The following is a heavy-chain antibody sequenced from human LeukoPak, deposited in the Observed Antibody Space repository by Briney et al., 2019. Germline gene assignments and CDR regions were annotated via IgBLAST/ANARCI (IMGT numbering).Heavy chain of an antibody. Sequence: GGSLGLSCAASGFTFSSYWMSWVRQAPGKGLEWVANIKQDGSEKYYVDSVKGRFTISRDNAKNSLYLQMNGLRAEDTAIYYCARSRVVRTVAYFDLWGQGSLVTVSS. CDR1: GFTFSSYW. J-gene: IGHJ4*02. CDR3: ARSRVVRTVAYFDL. D-gene: IGHD3-3*01. CDR2: IKQDGSEK. V-gene: IGHV3-7*01.